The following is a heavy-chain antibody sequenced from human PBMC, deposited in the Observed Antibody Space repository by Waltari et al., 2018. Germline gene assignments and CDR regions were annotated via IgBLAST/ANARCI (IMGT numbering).Heavy chain of an antibody. J-gene: IGHJ5*02. D-gene: IGHD6-19*01. CDR1: GGSFSGYY. V-gene: IGHV4-34*01. Sequence: QVQLQQWGAGLLKPSETLSLTCAVYGGSFSGYYWSWIRQPPGKGLEWIGEINHSGSTNYNPSLKSRVTISVDTSKNQFSLKLSSVTAADTAVYYCARGPLIAVAGTRGWFDPWGQGTLVTVSS. CDR3: ARGPLIAVAGTRGWFDP. CDR2: INHSGST.